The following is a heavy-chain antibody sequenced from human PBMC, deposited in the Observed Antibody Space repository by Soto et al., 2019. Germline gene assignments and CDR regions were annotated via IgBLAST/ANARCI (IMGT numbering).Heavy chain of an antibody. Sequence: PSETLSLTCAVYGGSFSGYYWSWIRQPPGRGLEWIGEINHSGSTNYNPSLRSRVTISVDTSKNQFSLKLSSVTAADTAVYYCARGLQVSPYYYGSGSYYNVGPNDYWGQGTLVTVS. CDR1: GGSFSGYY. D-gene: IGHD3-10*01. V-gene: IGHV4-34*01. J-gene: IGHJ4*02. CDR3: ARGLQVSPYYYGSGSYYNVGPNDY. CDR2: INHSGST.